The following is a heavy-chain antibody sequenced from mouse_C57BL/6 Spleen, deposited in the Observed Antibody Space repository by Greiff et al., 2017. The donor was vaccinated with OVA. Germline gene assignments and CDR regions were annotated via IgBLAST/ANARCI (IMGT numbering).Heavy chain of an antibody. V-gene: IGHV5-17*01. Sequence: EVMLVESGGGLVKPGGSLKLSCAASGFTFSDYGMHWVRQAPEQGLEWVAYISSGSSTIYYADTVKGRFTISRDNAKNTLFLQMTSLRSEDTAMYYCARSYYGYYAMDYWGQGTSVTVSS. J-gene: IGHJ4*01. D-gene: IGHD2-10*01. CDR2: ISSGSSTI. CDR1: GFTFSDYG. CDR3: ARSYYGYYAMDY.